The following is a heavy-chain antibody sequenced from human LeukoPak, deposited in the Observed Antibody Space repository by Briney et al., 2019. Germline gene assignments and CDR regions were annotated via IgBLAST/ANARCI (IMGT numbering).Heavy chain of an antibody. CDR3: ATGPYYGSGSEFDY. Sequence: ASVKVSCKVSGYTLTELSMHWVRQAPGKGLEWTGGFDHEDDETIYAQKFQGRVTMTEDTSTDTAYMELSCLRSEDTAVYYCATGPYYGSGSEFDYWGQGTLVTVSS. CDR1: GYTLTELS. J-gene: IGHJ4*02. D-gene: IGHD3-10*01. CDR2: FDHEDDET. V-gene: IGHV1-24*01.